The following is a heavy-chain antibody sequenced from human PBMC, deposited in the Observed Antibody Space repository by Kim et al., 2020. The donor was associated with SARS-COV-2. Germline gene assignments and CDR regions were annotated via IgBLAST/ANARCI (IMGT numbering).Heavy chain of an antibody. J-gene: IGHJ4*02. CDR2: ISWDGGST. Sequence: GGSLRPSCAASGFTFDDYAMHWVRQAPGKGLEWVSVISWDGGSTYYADSVKGRFTISRDNSENSLYLQMNSLRPEDTALYYCAKDSDSSGWGGNWYWGQGTLVTVSS. CDR3: AKDSDSSGWGGNWY. D-gene: IGHD6-19*01. CDR1: GFTFDDYA. V-gene: IGHV3-43*02.